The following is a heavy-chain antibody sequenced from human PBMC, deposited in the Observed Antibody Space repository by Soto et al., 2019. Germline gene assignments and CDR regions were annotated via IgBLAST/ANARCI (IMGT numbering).Heavy chain of an antibody. Sequence: TLSLSCTVSGGSISSGGFYWSGIRQHPGKGLEWIGYIYYSGSTYYNPSLKSRVTISVDTSKNQFSLKLSSVTAADTAVYYCAREVNYYDTSGYLYYYYGMDVWGQGTTVTVSS. CDR1: GGSISSGGFY. CDR3: AREVNYYDTSGYLYYYYGMDV. D-gene: IGHD3-22*01. CDR2: IYYSGST. J-gene: IGHJ6*02. V-gene: IGHV4-31*03.